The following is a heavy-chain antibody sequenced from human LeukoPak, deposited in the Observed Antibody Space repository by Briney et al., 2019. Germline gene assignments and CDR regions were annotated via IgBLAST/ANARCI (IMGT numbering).Heavy chain of an antibody. J-gene: IGHJ4*02. CDR1: GFTVSSNY. Sequence: GGSLRLSCAASGFTVSSNYMSWVRQAPGKGLEWVSVIYSGGSTYYADSVKGRFTISRDNSKNTLYLQMNSLRAEDTAVYYCASPYYYDSSGYYRNFDYWGQGTLVTVSS. D-gene: IGHD3-22*01. CDR3: ASPYYYDSSGYYRNFDY. V-gene: IGHV3-53*01. CDR2: IYSGGST.